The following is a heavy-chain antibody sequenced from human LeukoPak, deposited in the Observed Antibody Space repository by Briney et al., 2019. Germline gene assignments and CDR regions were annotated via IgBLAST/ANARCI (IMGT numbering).Heavy chain of an antibody. CDR3: ARGHSGSYPDY. CDR2: IYYSGST. J-gene: IGHJ4*02. CDR1: GGSISSYY. V-gene: IGHV4-59*01. D-gene: IGHD1-26*01. Sequence: SQTLSLTCTVSGGSISSYYWSWIRQPPGKGLEWIGYIYYSGSTNYNPSLKSRVTISVDTSKNQFSLKLSSVTAADTAVYYCARGHSGSYPDYWGQGTLVTVSS.